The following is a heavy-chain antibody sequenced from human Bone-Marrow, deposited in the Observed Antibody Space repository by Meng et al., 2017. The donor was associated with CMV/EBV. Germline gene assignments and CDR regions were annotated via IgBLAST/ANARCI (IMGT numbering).Heavy chain of an antibody. CDR2: INHSGST. J-gene: IGHJ6*02. D-gene: IGHD1-26*01. Sequence: SETLSLTCAVYGGSFSGYYWSWIRQPPGKGLEWIGEINHSGSTNYNPSLKSRVTISVDKSKNQFSLRLTSVAAADTAVFYCASESATYLGGRIYYHGMDVWGQGTTVTVSS. CDR3: ASESATYLGGRIYYHGMDV. V-gene: IGHV4-34*01. CDR1: GGSFSGYY.